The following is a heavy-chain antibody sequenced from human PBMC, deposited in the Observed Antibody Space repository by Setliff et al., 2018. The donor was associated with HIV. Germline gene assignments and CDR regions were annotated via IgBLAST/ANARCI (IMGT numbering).Heavy chain of an antibody. V-gene: IGHV3-74*01. D-gene: IGHD7-27*01. CDR1: GFTFSNYW. Sequence: GGSLRLSCAASGFTFSNYWMHWVRQAPGEGLVWVSRINSDGSSTSYADSVKGRFTISRDNSKNPLYLQMNSLRAEDTAVYYCARDLNWGFDYWGQGTLVTVSS. CDR3: ARDLNWGFDY. CDR2: INSDGSST. J-gene: IGHJ4*02.